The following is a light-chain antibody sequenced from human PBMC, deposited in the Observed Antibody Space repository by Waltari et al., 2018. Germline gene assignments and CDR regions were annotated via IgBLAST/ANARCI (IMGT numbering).Light chain of an antibody. Sequence: ELVMTQSPATLSVSPGARASLSCRASQSASTSLALYQQTPGQAPRLLTYRASTRAAGIPDRFSGSGSGTEFTLTISSLQSEDSAIYYCQQYNIWPWTFGQGTKVDIK. V-gene: IGKV3-15*01. CDR1: QSASTS. CDR3: QQYNIWPWT. CDR2: RAS. J-gene: IGKJ1*01.